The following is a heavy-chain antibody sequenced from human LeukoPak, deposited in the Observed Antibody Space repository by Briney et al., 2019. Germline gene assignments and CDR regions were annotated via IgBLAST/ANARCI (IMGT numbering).Heavy chain of an antibody. CDR2: IGGSGGGT. CDR1: GITLSNYG. D-gene: IGHD3-22*01. V-gene: IGHV3-23*01. CDR3: AKRGVVIRVILVGFHREANYFDS. J-gene: IGHJ4*02. Sequence: GGSLRLSCAVSGITLSNYGMTWVRQAPGEGLEWVAGIGGSGGGTKYADSVKGRFTISRGNSKNTLYLEMNSLRAEDTAVYFCAKRGVVIRVILVGFHREANYFDSWGQGALVTVSS.